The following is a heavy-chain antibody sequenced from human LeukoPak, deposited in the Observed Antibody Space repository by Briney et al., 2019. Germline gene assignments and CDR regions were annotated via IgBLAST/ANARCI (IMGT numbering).Heavy chain of an antibody. V-gene: IGHV3-66*04. D-gene: IGHD6-19*01. CDR1: GFTVSSNY. Sequence: GGSLRLSCAASGFTVSSNYMSWVRQAPGKGLEWASVIYSGGSTYYADSVKGRFTISRDNSKNTLYLQMNSLRAEDTAVYYCASQRGIAVAGPLYGMDVWGQGTTVTVSS. CDR2: IYSGGST. CDR3: ASQRGIAVAGPLYGMDV. J-gene: IGHJ6*02.